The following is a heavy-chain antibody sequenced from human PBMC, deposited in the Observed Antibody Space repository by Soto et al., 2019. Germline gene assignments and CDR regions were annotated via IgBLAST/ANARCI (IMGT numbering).Heavy chain of an antibody. Sequence: VASVKVSCKASGYTFTSYGISWVRQAPGQGLEWMGWISAYNGNTNYAQKLQGRVTMTTDTSTSTAYMELRSLRSDDTAVYYCASSLEVTRPFDYWGQGTLVTVSS. D-gene: IGHD5-12*01. J-gene: IGHJ4*02. V-gene: IGHV1-18*04. CDR2: ISAYNGNT. CDR1: GYTFTSYG. CDR3: ASSLEVTRPFDY.